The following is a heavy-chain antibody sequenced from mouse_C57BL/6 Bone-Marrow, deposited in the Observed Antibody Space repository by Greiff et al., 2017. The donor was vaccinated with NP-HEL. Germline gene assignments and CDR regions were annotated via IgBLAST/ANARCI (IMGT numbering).Heavy chain of an antibody. CDR1: EYEFPSHD. CDR3: ARPDYYGSSYGYFDV. D-gene: IGHD1-1*01. J-gene: IGHJ1*03. V-gene: IGHV5-2*01. Sequence: EVQRVESGGGLVQPGESLKLSCESNEYEFPSHDMSWVRKTPEKRLELVAAINSDGGSTYYPDTMERRFIISRDNTKKTLYLQMSSLRSEDTALYYCARPDYYGSSYGYFDVWGTGTTVTVSS. CDR2: INSDGGST.